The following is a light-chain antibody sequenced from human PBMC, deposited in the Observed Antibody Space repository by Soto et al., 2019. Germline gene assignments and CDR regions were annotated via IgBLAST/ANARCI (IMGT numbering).Light chain of an antibody. CDR2: GAS. V-gene: IGKV3-20*01. Sequence: DIVLTQSPGTLSLSPGERATLSCRASQSVARNFLAWYQQKPGQAPRLLIYGASSRATGIPDRFSRSGSGTDFTLTISRLEPEDFAVYYCQQYGSSPRTFGQGTKVDVK. CDR3: QQYGSSPRT. CDR1: QSVARNF. J-gene: IGKJ1*01.